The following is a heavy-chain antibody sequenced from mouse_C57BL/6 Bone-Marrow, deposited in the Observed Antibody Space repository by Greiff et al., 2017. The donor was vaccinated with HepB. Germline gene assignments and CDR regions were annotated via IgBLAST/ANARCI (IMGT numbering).Heavy chain of an antibody. J-gene: IGHJ2*01. CDR3: ARSGASGDY. Sequence: VQLQQSGAELVRPGTSVKVSCKASGYAFTNYLLEWVKQRPGQGLEWIGVINPGSGGTNYNEKFKGKATLTADKSSSTAYMQLSSLTSEDSAVYFCARSGASGDYWGQGTTLTVSS. V-gene: IGHV1-54*01. CDR2: INPGSGGT. D-gene: IGHD3-2*02. CDR1: GYAFTNYL.